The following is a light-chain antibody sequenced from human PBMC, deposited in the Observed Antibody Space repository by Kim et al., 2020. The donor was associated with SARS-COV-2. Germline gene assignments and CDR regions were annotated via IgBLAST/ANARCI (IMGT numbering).Light chain of an antibody. CDR3: QQSYSTPYS. CDR2: AAS. Sequence: SESVGDRVTITCRASQSIRSYLNWYQQKPGKAPKLLIYAASSLQSGVPSRFSGSGSGTDFTLTISSLQPEDFATDYCQQSYSTPYSFGQGTKLEI. J-gene: IGKJ2*03. V-gene: IGKV1-39*01. CDR1: QSIRSY.